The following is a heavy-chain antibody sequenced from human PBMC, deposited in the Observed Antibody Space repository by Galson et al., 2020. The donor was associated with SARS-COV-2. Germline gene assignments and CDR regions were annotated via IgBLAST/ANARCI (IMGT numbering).Heavy chain of an antibody. CDR2: ISGSGGNT. J-gene: IGHJ6*02. Sequence: GGSLRLSCAASGFTFSSYAMSWVRQAPGKGLEWVSAISGSGGNTYYADSVKDRFTISRDNSKNTLYVQMNSLRVEDTAVYYCAGAHCSGGSCYPYGMDVWGQGTTVTVSS. D-gene: IGHD2-15*01. CDR1: GFTFSSYA. CDR3: AGAHCSGGSCYPYGMDV. V-gene: IGHV3-23*01.